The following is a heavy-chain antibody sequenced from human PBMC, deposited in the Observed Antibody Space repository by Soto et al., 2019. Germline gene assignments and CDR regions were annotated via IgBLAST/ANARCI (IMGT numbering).Heavy chain of an antibody. CDR3: ARRPSYYYDSSGFDPFDY. D-gene: IGHD3-22*01. V-gene: IGHV4-39*01. CDR2: IYYSGTT. J-gene: IGHJ4*02. CDR1: GGSISSKNYY. Sequence: QLQLQESGPGLVKPSETLSLTCSVSGGSISSKNYYWGWIRQPPGKGLEWIGIIYYSGTTYYNPYLKSRVIISVDTSKNQFSLKLSSVTAADTAVYYCARRPSYYYDSSGFDPFDYWGQGTLVTVSS.